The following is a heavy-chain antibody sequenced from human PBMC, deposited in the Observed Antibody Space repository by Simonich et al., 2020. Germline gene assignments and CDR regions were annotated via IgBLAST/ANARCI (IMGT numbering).Heavy chain of an antibody. CDR3: ARDGLGTAYYYYMDV. Sequence: EVQLVESGGGLVQPGGSLRLSCAASGFTFSSYWMSWVRQAPGKGQEWVANIKQDGSEKYYVDSVKGRFTSSRDNAKNSLYLQMNSLRAEDTAVYYCARDGLGTAYYYYMDVWGKGTTVTVSS. J-gene: IGHJ6*03. CDR1: GFTFSSYW. V-gene: IGHV3-7*01. CDR2: IKQDGSEK. D-gene: IGHD7-27*01.